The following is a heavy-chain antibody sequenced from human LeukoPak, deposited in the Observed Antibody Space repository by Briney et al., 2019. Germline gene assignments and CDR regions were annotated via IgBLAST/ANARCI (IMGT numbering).Heavy chain of an antibody. J-gene: IGHJ6*02. D-gene: IGHD3-10*01. V-gene: IGHV3-30*18. CDR1: GFTFSRYG. CDR3: AKGRGAYYYDSMDV. CDR2: TSYDGSNK. Sequence: GRSLRLSCAASGFTFSRYGMHWVRQAPGKGLEWVVVTSYDGSNKRYVDSVKGRFTISRDNSKNMLYLEMNSLRAEDTGVYYCAKGRGAYYYDSMDVWGQGTTVTVSS.